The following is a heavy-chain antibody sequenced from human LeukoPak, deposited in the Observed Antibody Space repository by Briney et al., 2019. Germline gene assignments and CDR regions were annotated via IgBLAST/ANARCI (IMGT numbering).Heavy chain of an antibody. D-gene: IGHD3-16*01. CDR2: ISSNGDTT. Sequence: GGSLRLSCAASGFTFNTYAMHWVRQAPGKGLEYVPGISSNGDTTDYAKSVKGRFSISRDNSKNTLYLQMGSLTADDMAVYYCARSWGVGGTNEIDYWGQGALVTVSS. J-gene: IGHJ4*02. CDR3: ARSWGVGGTNEIDY. CDR1: GFTFNTYA. V-gene: IGHV3-64*01.